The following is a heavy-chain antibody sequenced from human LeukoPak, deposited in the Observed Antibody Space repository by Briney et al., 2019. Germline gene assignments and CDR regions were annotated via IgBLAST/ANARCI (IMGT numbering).Heavy chain of an antibody. J-gene: IGHJ4*02. CDR2: INWNVRIT. CDR3: ARARGRGGSRSYSFFDY. CDR1: GFTFDDYG. V-gene: IGHV3-20*04. D-gene: IGHD3-10*01. Sequence: PGGSLRLSCAASGFTFDDYGMSWVRQARGKGLEWVSGINWNVRITSFTHSVYSRFTLSTPNAKNSLYLQMTSLRAEDTALYYCARARGRGGSRSYSFFDYWGQGTLVTVSS.